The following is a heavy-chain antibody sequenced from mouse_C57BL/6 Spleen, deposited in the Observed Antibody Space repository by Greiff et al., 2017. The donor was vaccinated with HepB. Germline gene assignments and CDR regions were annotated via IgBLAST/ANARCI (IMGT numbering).Heavy chain of an antibody. Sequence: DVQLQESVAELVRPGASVKLSCTASGFNIKNTYMHWVKQRPEQGLEWIGRIDPANGNTKYAPKFQGKATITADTSSNTAYLQLSSLTSEDTAIYYCAREYYGSSPPWYFDVWGTGTTVTVSS. J-gene: IGHJ1*03. V-gene: IGHV14-3*01. D-gene: IGHD1-1*01. CDR3: AREYYGSSPPWYFDV. CDR1: GFNIKNTY. CDR2: IDPANGNT.